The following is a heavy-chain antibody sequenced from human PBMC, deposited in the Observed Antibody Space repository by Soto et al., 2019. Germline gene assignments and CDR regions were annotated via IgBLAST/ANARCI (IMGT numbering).Heavy chain of an antibody. CDR1: GFTFSSYA. V-gene: IGHV3-23*01. CDR3: AKRMDLSSSSFPGGPFDY. Sequence: GGSLRLSCAASGFTFSSYAMSWVRQAPGKGLEWVSAISGSGGSTYYADSVKGRFTISRDNSKNTLYLQMNSLRAEDTAVYYCAKRMDLSSSSFPGGPFDYWGQGTLVTVSS. D-gene: IGHD6-6*01. CDR2: ISGSGGST. J-gene: IGHJ4*02.